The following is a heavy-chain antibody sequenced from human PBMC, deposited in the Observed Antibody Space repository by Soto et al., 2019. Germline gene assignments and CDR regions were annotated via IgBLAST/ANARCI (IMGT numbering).Heavy chain of an antibody. Sequence: ASVKVSCKVSGYTLTELSMHWVRQAPGKGLEWMGGFDPEDGETIYAQKFQGRVTMTEDTSTDTAYMELSSLRSEDTAVYYCATEGGLAADRRGYYYYYYMDVWGKGTTVTVSS. J-gene: IGHJ6*03. V-gene: IGHV1-24*01. CDR2: FDPEDGET. D-gene: IGHD6-13*01. CDR3: ATEGGLAADRRGYYYYYYMDV. CDR1: GYTLTELS.